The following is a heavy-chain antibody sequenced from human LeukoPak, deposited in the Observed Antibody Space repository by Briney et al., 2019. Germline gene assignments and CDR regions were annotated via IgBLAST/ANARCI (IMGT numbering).Heavy chain of an antibody. V-gene: IGHV4-4*07. Sequence: SETLSLTCTVSGGSISSYYWSWIRQPAGKGLEWIGRIYTSGSTNYNPSLKSRVTMSVDTSKNQFSLKLSSVTAADTAVYYCARDRVLLWFRESDPDAFDIWGQGTMVTVSS. CDR3: ARDRVLLWFRESDPDAFDI. CDR1: GGSISSYY. CDR2: IYTSGST. D-gene: IGHD3-10*01. J-gene: IGHJ3*02.